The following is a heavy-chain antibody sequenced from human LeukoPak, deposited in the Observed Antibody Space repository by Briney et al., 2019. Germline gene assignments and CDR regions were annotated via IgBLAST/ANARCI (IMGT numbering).Heavy chain of an antibody. CDR1: GYTFTSYG. CDR3: ARGQQWADAFDI. Sequence: ASVKVSCKASGYTFTSYGISWVRQAPGQGLEWMGWMNPNSGNTGYAQKFQGRVTMTRNTSISTAYMELSSLRSEDTAVYYCARGQQWADAFDIWGQGTMVTVSS. D-gene: IGHD1-26*01. CDR2: MNPNSGNT. V-gene: IGHV1-8*02. J-gene: IGHJ3*02.